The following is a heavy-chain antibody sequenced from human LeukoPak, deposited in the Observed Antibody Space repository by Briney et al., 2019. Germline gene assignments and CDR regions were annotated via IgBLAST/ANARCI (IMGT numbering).Heavy chain of an antibody. D-gene: IGHD3-22*01. CDR2: INHSGST. Sequence: PSETLSLTCAVYGGSFSGYYWSWIRQPPGKGLEWIGEINHSGSTNYNPSLKSRVTISVDTSKNQFSLKLSSVTAADTAVYYCARGMAHYYDSSGYYYWKNWFDPWGQGTLVTVSS. CDR3: ARGMAHYYDSSGYYYWKNWFDP. CDR1: GGSFSGYY. V-gene: IGHV4-34*01. J-gene: IGHJ5*02.